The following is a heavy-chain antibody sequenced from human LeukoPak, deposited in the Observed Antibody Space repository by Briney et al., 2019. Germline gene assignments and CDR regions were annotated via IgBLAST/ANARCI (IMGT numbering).Heavy chain of an antibody. Sequence: ASVKVSCKAPGGTFSSYAISWVRQAPGQGLEWMGGIIPIFGTANYAQKFQGRVTMTRDTSVTTAYMELSNLRSEDTAVYFCARRLAAAGYLPDYWGQGTLATVSS. D-gene: IGHD6-13*01. V-gene: IGHV1-69*05. J-gene: IGHJ4*02. CDR2: IIPIFGTA. CDR1: GGTFSSYA. CDR3: ARRLAAAGYLPDY.